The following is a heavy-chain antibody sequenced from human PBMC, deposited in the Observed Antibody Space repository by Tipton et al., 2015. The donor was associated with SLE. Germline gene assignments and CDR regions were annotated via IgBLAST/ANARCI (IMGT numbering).Heavy chain of an antibody. CDR3: ARGLVRGVIRVVYYYYSMDV. Sequence: SLRLSCAASGLTVSSSYINWFRQVPGKGLEWVSVIYSGGKTYYPDAVKGRFTIARDDSKNTVHLQMNSLRTADTAVYFCARGLVRGVIRVVYYYYSMDVWGKGTPVTVSS. CDR1: GLTVSSSY. V-gene: IGHV3-66*02. CDR2: IYSGGKT. J-gene: IGHJ6*03. D-gene: IGHD3-10*01.